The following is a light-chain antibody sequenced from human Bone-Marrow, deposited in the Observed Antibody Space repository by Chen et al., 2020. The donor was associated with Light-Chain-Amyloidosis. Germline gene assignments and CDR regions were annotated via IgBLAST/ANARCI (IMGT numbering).Light chain of an antibody. V-gene: IGLV3-25*03. Sequence: SYELTQPPSVSVSQGQTARITCSGDDLPTKYAYWYQQKPGQAPLLVLHRDTERPAGISERFSGSSSGTTATLTISGDQAEDEADYHCQSADSSGTYEVIFGGGTKLTVL. J-gene: IGLJ2*01. CDR3: QSADSSGTYEVI. CDR1: DLPTKY. CDR2: RDT.